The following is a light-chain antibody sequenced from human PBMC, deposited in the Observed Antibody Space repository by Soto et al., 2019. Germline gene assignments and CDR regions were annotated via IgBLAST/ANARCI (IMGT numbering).Light chain of an antibody. J-gene: IGLJ1*01. CDR3: NSYTTLSNRV. Sequence: QSALTQPRSVSGSPGQSVTISCTGTSSVVGGYNYVSWYQQHPGKAPKLMIYDVSKRPSGVPDRFSGSKSGNTASLTISGLQAEDEANYYCNSYTTLSNRVFGTGTKVTVL. CDR1: SSVVGGYNY. V-gene: IGLV2-11*01. CDR2: DVS.